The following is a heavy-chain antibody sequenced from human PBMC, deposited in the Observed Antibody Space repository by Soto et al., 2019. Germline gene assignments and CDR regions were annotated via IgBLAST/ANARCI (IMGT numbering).Heavy chain of an antibody. CDR1: GGSISSYY. V-gene: IGHV4-59*01. CDR2: IYYSGST. D-gene: IGHD6-13*01. J-gene: IGHJ6*02. Sequence: PSETLSLTCTVSGGSISSYYWSWIRQPPGKGLEWIGYIYYSGSTNYNPSPKSRVTISVDTSKNQFSLKLSSVTAADTAVYFCASSNIAATGFYYYGMDVWGRGTTVTVSS. CDR3: ASSNIAATGFYYYGMDV.